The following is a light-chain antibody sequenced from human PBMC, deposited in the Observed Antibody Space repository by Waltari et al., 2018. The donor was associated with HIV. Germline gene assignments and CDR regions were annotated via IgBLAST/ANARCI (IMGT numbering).Light chain of an antibody. CDR2: EVT. CDR3: TSYTSSSTLVV. J-gene: IGLJ2*01. CDR1: SSDVGGYNY. V-gene: IGLV2-14*01. Sequence: QSALTQPASVSGSLGQSITISCTGTSSDVGGYNYVSWYQPHPGKAPKPMIYEVTNRPSGVSNRFSGSKSGNTASLTISGLQAEDESDYYCTSYTSSSTLVVFGGGTNLTVL.